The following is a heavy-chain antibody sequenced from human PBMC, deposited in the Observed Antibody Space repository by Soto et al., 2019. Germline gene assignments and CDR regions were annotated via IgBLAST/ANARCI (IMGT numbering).Heavy chain of an antibody. J-gene: IGHJ4*02. CDR3: AKLGCYYFEY. V-gene: IGHV3-53*01. Sequence: GGSLRLSCSACGFRVNNNYMTWVRQAPGRRPEWVAVIYTRGTTHYADFATGRFTFSRDNSKNTLYLQMDSLRPADTAVYYCAKLGCYYFEYWGPGTRVTVSS. D-gene: IGHD3-10*01. CDR2: IYTRGTT. CDR1: GFRVNNNY.